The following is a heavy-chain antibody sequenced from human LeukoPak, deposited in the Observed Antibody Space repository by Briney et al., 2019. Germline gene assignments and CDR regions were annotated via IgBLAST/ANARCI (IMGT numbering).Heavy chain of an antibody. CDR1: GFTFGRYA. Sequence: AGRSLRPSCPASGFTFGRYAMDWVRQAPGKGLEYDSAISSNGGSTYYAESVKGRFTISRDNSKNTLYLQMSSLRAEDTAVYYCVKDGSGSYYTYYFGYWGQGTLVTVSS. V-gene: IGHV3-64D*06. D-gene: IGHD3-10*01. CDR2: ISSNGGST. CDR3: VKDGSGSYYTYYFGY. J-gene: IGHJ4*02.